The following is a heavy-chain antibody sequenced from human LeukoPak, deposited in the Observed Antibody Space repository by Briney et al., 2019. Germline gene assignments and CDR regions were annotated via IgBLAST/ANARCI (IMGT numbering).Heavy chain of an antibody. D-gene: IGHD6-13*01. CDR3: AKDHHSSSWYETYYYYYMDV. V-gene: IGHV3-23*01. J-gene: IGHJ6*03. CDR2: ISGRGGST. CDR1: GFTFSSYA. Sequence: PGGSLRLSCAAPGFTFSSYAMSWVRQAPGKGLEWVSAISGRGGSTYYAESVKGRFTIYRDNSKNTLFLQMNSLRAEDTAVYYCAKDHHSSSWYETYYYYYMDVWGKGTTVTVSS.